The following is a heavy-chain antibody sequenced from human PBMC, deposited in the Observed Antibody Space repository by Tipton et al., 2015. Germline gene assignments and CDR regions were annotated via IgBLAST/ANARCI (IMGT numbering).Heavy chain of an antibody. CDR1: GFSVSNNY. CDR2: IKPDGSES. J-gene: IGHJ4*02. D-gene: IGHD5-12*01. CDR3: ARSGGYGWDY. Sequence: QLVQSGGGVIRPGGSLRLSCAASGFSVSNNYMSWVRQAPGKGLEWVANIKPDGSESYYLDSVKGRFTFSRDNAKNSLFLQMNSLRVEDTAVYYCARSGGYGWDYWGQGALVTVSS. V-gene: IGHV3-7*01.